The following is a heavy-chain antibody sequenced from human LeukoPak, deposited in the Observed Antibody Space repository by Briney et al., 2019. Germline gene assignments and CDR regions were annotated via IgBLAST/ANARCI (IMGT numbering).Heavy chain of an antibody. Sequence: GGSLRLSCAASGFTFSSHYMNWVRQAPGKGREWVSYIDVSSTTIYYADSVKGRFTISRDNAKNSLYLQMNSLRDEDTAVYYCARKFASWGQGTLVTVSS. CDR2: IDVSSTTI. CDR3: ARKFAS. J-gene: IGHJ4*02. CDR1: GFTFSSHY. V-gene: IGHV3-48*02.